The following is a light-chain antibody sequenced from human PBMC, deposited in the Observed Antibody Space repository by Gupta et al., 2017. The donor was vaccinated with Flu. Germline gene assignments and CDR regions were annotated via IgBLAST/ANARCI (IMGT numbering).Light chain of an antibody. CDR1: QSLLHSNGYNY. CDR2: LGS. CDR3: IQSLQTPYT. J-gene: IGKJ2*01. Sequence: DIVMTQSPLSLPVTPGEPASISCRASQSLLHSNGYNYLDWYLQKPGQSPQLLIYLGSNRASGVPDRFSGSGSGTDFTLKISRGEAEDVGVYYCIQSLQTPYTFGQGSKMEIK. V-gene: IGKV2-28*01.